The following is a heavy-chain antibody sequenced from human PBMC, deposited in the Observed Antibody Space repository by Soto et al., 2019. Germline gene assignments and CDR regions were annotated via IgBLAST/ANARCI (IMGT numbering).Heavy chain of an antibody. D-gene: IGHD2-15*01. Sequence: QVQLQESGPGLVKSSETLSLTCTVSGGSISSEYWSWIRQPPGKGLEWIGYIYYSGSTNYNPSLISRVTKAVDTSKNQFSQKLGSVTAADTAVYYCASLYCSGGNCYPTYFDYWGQGTLVTVSS. V-gene: IGHV4-59*08. CDR2: IYYSGST. CDR1: GGSISSEY. J-gene: IGHJ4*02. CDR3: ASLYCSGGNCYPTYFDY.